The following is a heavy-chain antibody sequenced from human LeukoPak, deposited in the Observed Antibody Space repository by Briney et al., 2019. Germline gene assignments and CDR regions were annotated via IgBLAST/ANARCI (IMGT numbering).Heavy chain of an antibody. J-gene: IGHJ4*02. CDR3: ARDGFSPIAAADARGGFDY. V-gene: IGHV3-21*01. CDR1: GFTLSHYS. CDR2: ISSSSSYI. D-gene: IGHD6-13*01. Sequence: GGSLRLSCAASGFTLSHYSMNWVRQAPGKGLEWVSSISSSSSYIYYADTVKGRFTISRDNAKNSLYLQMNSLRAEDTAVYYCARDGFSPIAAADARGGFDYWGQGTLVTVSS.